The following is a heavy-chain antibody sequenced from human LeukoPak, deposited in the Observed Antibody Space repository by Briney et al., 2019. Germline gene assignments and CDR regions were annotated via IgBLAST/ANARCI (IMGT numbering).Heavy chain of an antibody. CDR3: ARAAYYYDSSGRTGAFDI. D-gene: IGHD3-22*01. J-gene: IGHJ3*02. V-gene: IGHV4-61*02. CDR2: IYTSGST. CDR1: GGSISSGSYY. Sequence: PSETLSLTCTVSGGSISSGSYYWSWIRQPAGKGLEWIGRIYTSGSTNYNPSLKSRVTISVDTSKNQFSLKLSSVTAADTAVYYCARAAYYYDSSGRTGAFDIWGQGTMVTVSS.